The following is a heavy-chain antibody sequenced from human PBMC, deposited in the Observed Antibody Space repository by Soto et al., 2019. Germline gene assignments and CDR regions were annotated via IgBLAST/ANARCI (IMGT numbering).Heavy chain of an antibody. CDR2: IYYSGST. Sequence: PSETLSLTCTVSRGSISSGTNYWAWIRQPPGKGLEWIANIYYSGSTFYNPSLKSRVTISLDTSKNQFSLKLRSVTAADTAVYYCARHEARWYFDPCGQGTLVTV. J-gene: IGHJ4*02. V-gene: IGHV4-39*01. CDR3: ARHEARWYFDP. CDR1: RGSISSGTNY.